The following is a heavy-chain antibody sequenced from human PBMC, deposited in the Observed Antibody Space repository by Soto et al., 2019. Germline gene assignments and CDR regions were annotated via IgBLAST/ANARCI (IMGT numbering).Heavy chain of an antibody. CDR1: GFRFSSYA. D-gene: IGHD3-22*01. CDR2: ISGSGGDT. J-gene: IGHJ4*02. Sequence: GGSLRLSCAASGFRFSSYALSWVRQAPGKGLDWVSTISGSGGDTYYADSVKGRFTISRDNSKNTLYLQMNSLRAEDTAVYYCTRDQVEAYYDTSGSQGYWGQGTLVTVSS. CDR3: TRDQVEAYYDTSGSQGY. V-gene: IGHV3-23*01.